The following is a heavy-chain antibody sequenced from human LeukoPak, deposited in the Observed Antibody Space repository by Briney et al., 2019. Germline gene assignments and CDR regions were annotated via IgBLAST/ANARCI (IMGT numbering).Heavy chain of an antibody. CDR2: INHSGST. CDR1: GGSFSGYS. Sequence: PSETLSLTCAVYGGSFSGYSWTWIRQPPGKGLEWIGEINHSGSTNYNPSLKSRVTISVDTSKNQFSLKLSSVTAADTAVYYCARSGVLWFGELSFDYWGQGTLVTVSS. V-gene: IGHV4-34*01. CDR3: ARSGVLWFGELSFDY. J-gene: IGHJ4*02. D-gene: IGHD3-10*01.